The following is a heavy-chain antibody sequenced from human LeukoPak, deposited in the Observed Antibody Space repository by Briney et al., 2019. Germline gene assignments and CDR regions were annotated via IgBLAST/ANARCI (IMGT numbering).Heavy chain of an antibody. V-gene: IGHV4-59*01. CDR1: GGSINSYY. CDR3: ARAYYDSSGYYYVRWFDP. CDR2: IYYSGST. J-gene: IGHJ5*02. Sequence: SETLSLTCTVSGGSINSYYWSWIRQPPGKGLEWIGYIYYSGSTNYNPSLKSRVTISVDTSKNQFSLKLSSVTAADTAVYYCARAYYDSSGYYYVRWFDPWGQGTLVTVSS. D-gene: IGHD3-22*01.